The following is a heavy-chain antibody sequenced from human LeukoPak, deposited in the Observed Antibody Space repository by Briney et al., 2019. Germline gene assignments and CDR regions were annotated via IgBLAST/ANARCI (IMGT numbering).Heavy chain of an antibody. D-gene: IGHD3-22*01. CDR3: ARAPYYYDSSGYSLPLDY. V-gene: IGHV6-1*01. J-gene: IGHJ4*02. CDR2: TYYRSKWYN. CDR1: GDSVSSNSAA. Sequence: SQTLSLTCAISGDSVSSNSAAWNWIRQSPSRGLEWLGRTYYRSKWYNDYAVSVKSRITINPDTSKNQFSLQLNSVASEDTAVYYCARAPYYYDSSGYSLPLDYWGQGTLVTVSS.